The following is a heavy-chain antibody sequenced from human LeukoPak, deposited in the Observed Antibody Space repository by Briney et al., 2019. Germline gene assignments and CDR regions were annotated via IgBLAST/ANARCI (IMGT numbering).Heavy chain of an antibody. CDR1: GGSFSGYY. D-gene: IGHD4-11*01. CDR3: ASRTVFFDY. Sequence: SETLSLTCAVYGGSFSGYYRSWIRRPPGKGLEWIGEINQSGSTNYNPSLKSRVTISVDTSKNQFSLKLSSVTAADTAVYYCASRTVFFDYWGQGTLVTVSS. CDR2: INQSGST. V-gene: IGHV4-34*01. J-gene: IGHJ4*02.